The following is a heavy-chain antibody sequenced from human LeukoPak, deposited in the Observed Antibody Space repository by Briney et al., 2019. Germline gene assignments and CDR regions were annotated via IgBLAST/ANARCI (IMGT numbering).Heavy chain of an antibody. J-gene: IGHJ3*01. CDR1: GFNFNDAA. CDR2: IASSGRNT. V-gene: IGHV3-23*01. CDR3: AKDIQLSA. D-gene: IGHD5-24*01. Sequence: GGSLRLSCAASGFNFNDAAMTWVRQAPGKGLEWVSLIASSGRNTYYTDSVRGRFTISRDNSKKALSLQMNSLRVEDTAIYYCAKDIQLSAWGLGTMVTVSS.